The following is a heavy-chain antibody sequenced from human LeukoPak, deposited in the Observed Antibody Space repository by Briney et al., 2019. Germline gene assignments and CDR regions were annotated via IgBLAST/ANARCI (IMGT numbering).Heavy chain of an antibody. J-gene: IGHJ4*02. CDR2: LSYDGNYK. D-gene: IGHD2-8*01. CDR3: ARYAEYAVSTPCY. Sequence: GGSLRLSCAASGFTFSSYGMHWVAQAPGKGLEWVAVLSYDGNYKYYADSVKGRFAISRDNSENTLYLQMNSLRAEDTAVYYCARYAEYAVSTPCYWGQGTLVTVSA. CDR1: GFTFSSYG. V-gene: IGHV3-30*03.